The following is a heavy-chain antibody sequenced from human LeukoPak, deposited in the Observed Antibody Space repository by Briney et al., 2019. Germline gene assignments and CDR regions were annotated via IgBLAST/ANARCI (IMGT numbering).Heavy chain of an antibody. D-gene: IGHD3-3*01. CDR1: GYTFTSYY. J-gene: IGHJ6*02. V-gene: IGHV1-46*01. Sequence: ASVKVSCKASGYTFTSYYMHWVRQAPGQGLEWMGIINPSGGSTSYAQKLQGRVTMTTDTSTSTAYMELRSLRSDDTAVYYCARDLITTYYDFWSGPPQYYGMDVWGQGTTVTVSS. CDR2: INPSGGST. CDR3: ARDLITTYYDFWSGPPQYYGMDV.